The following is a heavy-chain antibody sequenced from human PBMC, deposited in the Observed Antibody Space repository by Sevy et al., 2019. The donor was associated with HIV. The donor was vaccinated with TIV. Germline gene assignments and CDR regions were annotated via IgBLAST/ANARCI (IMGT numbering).Heavy chain of an antibody. D-gene: IGHD3-22*01. V-gene: IGHV1-24*01. CDR3: ATTKDYYESSGDPFDY. CDR1: GYTLTKLS. Sequence: ASVKVSCKVSGYTLTKLSMHWVRQVRGKGLEWMGSFDPEDGKRIYAQKVQGRFTMTEDTSTDTGYLDLNSLRSEDSAVYFCATTKDYYESSGDPFDYWGQGTLVTVSS. CDR2: FDPEDGKR. J-gene: IGHJ4*02.